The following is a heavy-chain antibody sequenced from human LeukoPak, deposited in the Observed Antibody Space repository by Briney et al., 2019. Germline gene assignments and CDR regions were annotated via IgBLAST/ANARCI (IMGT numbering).Heavy chain of an antibody. CDR3: AKTGIDYVWGSFRSQYDY. J-gene: IGHJ4*02. D-gene: IGHD3-16*02. CDR2: ISWNSGSI. CDR1: GFTFDDYA. V-gene: IGHV3-9*01. Sequence: GGSLRLSCAASGFTFDDYAMHWVRQVPGKGLEWVSGISWNSGSIGYADSVKGRFTISRDNAENSLYLQMNSLRVEDTAIYYCAKTGIDYVWGSFRSQYDYWGQGTLVTVSS.